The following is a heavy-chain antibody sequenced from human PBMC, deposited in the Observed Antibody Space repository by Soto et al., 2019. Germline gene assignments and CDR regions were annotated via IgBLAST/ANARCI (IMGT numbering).Heavy chain of an antibody. CDR2: INPNSGGT. V-gene: IGHV1-2*02. CDR3: ATSHCDFWSGYFFDY. D-gene: IGHD3-3*01. CDR1: GYTFTGYY. Sequence: ASVKVSCKASGYTFTGYYMHWVRQAPGQGLGWMGWINPNSGGTNYAQKFQGRVTMTRDTSISTAYMELSRLRSDDTAVYYCATSHCDFWSGYFFDYWGQGTLVTVSS. J-gene: IGHJ4*02.